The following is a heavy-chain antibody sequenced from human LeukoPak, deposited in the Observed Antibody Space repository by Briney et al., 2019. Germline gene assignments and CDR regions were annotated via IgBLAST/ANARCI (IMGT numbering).Heavy chain of an antibody. CDR2: IKNDGSRT. CDR1: GFTLSSNW. V-gene: IGHV3-74*03. Sequence: GGSLRLSCVAFGFTLSSNWMHWVRQAPGKGLEWVSRIKNDGSRTTYADSVKGRFTISRDNARNTLYLQMSSLRAEDTAVYYCVRSDWFDPWGQGTLVTVSS. J-gene: IGHJ5*02. CDR3: VRSDWFDP.